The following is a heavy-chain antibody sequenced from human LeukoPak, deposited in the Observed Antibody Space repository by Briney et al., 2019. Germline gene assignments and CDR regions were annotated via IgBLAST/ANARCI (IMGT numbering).Heavy chain of an antibody. V-gene: IGHV3-64*01. Sequence: GGSLRLSCAASGFTFSSYAMHWVRQAPGKGLEYVSAISGNGGSTYYANSVKGRFTISRDNSKNTLYLQMGSLRAEDMAVYYCARGYCSSTSCLGDYWGQGTLVTVSS. J-gene: IGHJ4*02. CDR3: ARGYCSSTSCLGDY. D-gene: IGHD2-2*01. CDR2: ISGNGGST. CDR1: GFTFSSYA.